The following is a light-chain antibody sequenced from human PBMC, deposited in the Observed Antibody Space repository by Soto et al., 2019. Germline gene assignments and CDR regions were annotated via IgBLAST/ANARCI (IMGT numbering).Light chain of an antibody. Sequence: QSALTQPASVSGSPGQSITISCTGTSSDVGAYNHVSWYQHHPGKAPKLMIYDVHNRPSGVSNRFSGSKSGNTASLTISRLQAEDEADYYCTSYTSSNTCVFGTGTKVTVL. CDR2: DVH. V-gene: IGLV2-14*03. CDR3: TSYTSSNTCV. CDR1: SSDVGAYNH. J-gene: IGLJ1*01.